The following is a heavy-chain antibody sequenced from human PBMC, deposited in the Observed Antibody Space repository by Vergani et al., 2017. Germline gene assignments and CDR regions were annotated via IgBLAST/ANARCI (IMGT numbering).Heavy chain of an antibody. D-gene: IGHD3-16*01. J-gene: IGHJ5*02. CDR2: IYYSGST. Sequence: QLQLQESGPGLVKPSATLSLTCSVSGASIRSSNYYWGWIRQPPGKGLELIASIYYSGSTYYNPSLKSRVTISVDTSKNHFSLKLSSVTAADTAVYFCARHSTVDWLLKLGWIDPWCQGILVTVSS. V-gene: IGHV4-39*01. CDR1: GASIRSSNYY. CDR3: ARHSTVDWLLKLGWIDP.